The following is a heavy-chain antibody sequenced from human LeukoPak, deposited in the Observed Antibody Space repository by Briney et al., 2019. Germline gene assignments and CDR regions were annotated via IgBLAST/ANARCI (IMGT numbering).Heavy chain of an antibody. V-gene: IGHV1-24*01. Sequence: ASVKVSCKVSGYTLTELSMHWVRQAPGKGLEWMGGFDPEDGETIYAQKFQGRVTMTEDTSTDTAYMELSSLRSEDTAVYYCATRPESRWLQLKHWYFDLWGRGTLVTVSS. CDR2: FDPEDGET. CDR3: ATRPESRWLQLKHWYFDL. CDR1: GYTLTELS. J-gene: IGHJ2*01. D-gene: IGHD5-24*01.